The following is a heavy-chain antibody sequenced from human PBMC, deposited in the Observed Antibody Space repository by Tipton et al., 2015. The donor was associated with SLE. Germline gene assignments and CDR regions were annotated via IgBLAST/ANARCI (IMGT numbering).Heavy chain of an antibody. CDR3: ATSRGAFYDTPWDPYYYYIMDV. CDR1: GFTFSNAW. CDR2: IKRKSEGGTTDGGAT. D-gene: IGHD3-9*01. V-gene: IGHV3-15*01. Sequence: SLRLSCAASGFTFSNAWMNWVRQAPGKGLEWVGRIKRKSEGGTTDGGATDYAAPVKGRFIISRDVSKNTVYLQMSSLVIEDTAVYYCATSRGAFYDTPWDPYYYYIMDVWGQGTTVAVSS. J-gene: IGHJ6*02.